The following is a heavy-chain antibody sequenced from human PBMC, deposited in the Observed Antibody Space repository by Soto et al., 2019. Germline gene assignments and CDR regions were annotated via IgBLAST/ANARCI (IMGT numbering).Heavy chain of an antibody. CDR1: GGSLSGHY. V-gene: IGHV4-34*01. J-gene: IGHJ4*02. D-gene: IGHD6-13*01. CDR2: INPGGTS. CDR3: ATGVPGYSSTWYGF. Sequence: SETLSLTCAVCGGSLSGHYWSWIRQPPGKGLEWIGEINPGGTSNYNPSLKSRVIISVDTSKNQISLKLTSVTAADTAVYYCATGVPGYSSTWYGFWGQGTLVTVSS.